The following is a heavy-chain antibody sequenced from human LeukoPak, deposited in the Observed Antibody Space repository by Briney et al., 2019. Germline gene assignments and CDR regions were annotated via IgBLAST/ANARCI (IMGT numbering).Heavy chain of an antibody. CDR1: GFTVSSNY. D-gene: IGHD3-10*01. V-gene: IGHV3-66*01. CDR2: LYSGGST. CDR3: ARRGGGGSLFRGSAFCY. J-gene: IGHJ4*01. Sequence: PGGSLRLSCAASGFTVSSNYMSWVRQAPGKGLEWVSVLYSGGSTYYADSVKGRFTISRDNSKNTLYLQMNSLRAEDTAVYYCARRGGGGSLFRGSAFCYWGQGTLVTGSS.